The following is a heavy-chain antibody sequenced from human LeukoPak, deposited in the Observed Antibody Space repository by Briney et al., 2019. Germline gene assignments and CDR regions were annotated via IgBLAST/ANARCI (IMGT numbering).Heavy chain of an antibody. D-gene: IGHD3-22*01. CDR2: IDPSDSYT. CDR3: ARRRADRSGYFYGGFDP. CDR1: GYSFTSYW. V-gene: IGHV5-10-1*01. Sequence: PGESLKISCKGSGYSFTSYWISWVRLMPGEGLEWMGTIDPSDSYTNYSPSFQGHVTNSVDRSITTAYLQWSSLKASDTAIYYCARRRADRSGYFYGGFDPWGQGTLVTVSS. J-gene: IGHJ5*02.